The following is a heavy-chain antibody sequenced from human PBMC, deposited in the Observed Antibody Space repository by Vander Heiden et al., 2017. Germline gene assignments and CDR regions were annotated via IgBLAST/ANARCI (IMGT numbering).Heavy chain of an antibody. J-gene: IGHJ4*02. Sequence: QVQLVESGGGVVQPGRSLRLSCAAAGFPFSSDAMHWVRQAPGKGLEWVAVISYDGSNKYYADAVKGRFTISRDNSKKTLYLKMKSMRAEDTAVYYFASWSSGWYFFDYWGQGTMVTVYS. V-gene: IGHV3-30*01. CDR3: ASWSSGWYFFDY. D-gene: IGHD6-19*01. CDR2: ISYDGSNK. CDR1: GFPFSSDA.